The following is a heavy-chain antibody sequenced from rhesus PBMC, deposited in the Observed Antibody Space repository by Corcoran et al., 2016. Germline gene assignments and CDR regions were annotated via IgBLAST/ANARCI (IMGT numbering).Heavy chain of an antibody. D-gene: IGHD6-31*01. V-gene: IGHV4-76*01. J-gene: IGHJ4*01. CDR3: ARERAGSSYFDY. Sequence: QVQLQESGPGLVKPSETLSLTCAVSGGSISGGYDWSWIRPPPRKGLEGIGYIEGGRGSTNYNPSTTNRGAMSKDTAKNQFSLRLGTGTAADTAVYCCARERAGSSYFDYWGQGVLVTVSS. CDR2: IEGGRGST. CDR1: GGSISGGYD.